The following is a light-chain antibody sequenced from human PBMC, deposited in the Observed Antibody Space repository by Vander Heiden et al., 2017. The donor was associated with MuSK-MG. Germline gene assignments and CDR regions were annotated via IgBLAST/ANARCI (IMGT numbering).Light chain of an antibody. J-gene: IGLJ2*01. Sequence: SYELTQSPSVSVSPGQTASITCSGDKMGDKYVCWYQQKPGQSPVVVIYQDTKRPSGIPERFSASNSGNTATLTISGTQAMDEADYYCQAWDSSTVVFGRGTKLTVL. CDR1: KMGDKY. CDR2: QDT. V-gene: IGLV3-1*01. CDR3: QAWDSSTVV.